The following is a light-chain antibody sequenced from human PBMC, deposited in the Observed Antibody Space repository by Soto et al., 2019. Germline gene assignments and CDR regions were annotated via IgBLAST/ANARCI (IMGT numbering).Light chain of an antibody. CDR1: QRVPANY. J-gene: IGKJ4*01. V-gene: IGKV3D-20*01. Sequence: PGATATLSCGASQRVPANYLAWYQQKPGLAPRLLIYDASRRATGIPDRFSGSGSGTDFTLTISRLVPEDFAVYYCLQYGNSLSFGGGTKVEIK. CDR3: LQYGNSLS. CDR2: DAS.